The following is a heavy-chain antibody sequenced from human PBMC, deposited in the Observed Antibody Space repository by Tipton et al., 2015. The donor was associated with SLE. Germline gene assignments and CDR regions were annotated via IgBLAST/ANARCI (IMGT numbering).Heavy chain of an antibody. CDR2: IYAGGTT. V-gene: IGHV3-53*01. J-gene: IGHJ4*02. D-gene: IGHD5-18*01. Sequence: SLRLSCAASGFTVSSNYMSWVRQAPGKGLECVSVIYAGGTTYYADSVKGRFTISRENSKNTLYLQMNSLRAEDTAVYYCARVQLGYNYGNWYRLDYWGQGTLVTVSS. CDR1: GFTVSSNY. CDR3: ARVQLGYNYGNWYRLDY.